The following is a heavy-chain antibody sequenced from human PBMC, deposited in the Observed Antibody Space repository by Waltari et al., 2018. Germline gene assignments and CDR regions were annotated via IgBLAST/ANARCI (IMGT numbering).Heavy chain of an antibody. V-gene: IGHV1-2*02. CDR3: ARDPRGSLDY. Sequence: QVQLVQSGDEVTKPGASVTVPCKALGYTFTRLEMHWVRQAPGQGPEWMGWIHPGRGATGYAQNFQGRLTLTTDTSINTAYMELSSLTSDDTALYYCARDPRGSLDYWGQGTLVTVSS. CDR1: GYTFTRLE. J-gene: IGHJ4*02. CDR2: IHPGRGAT. D-gene: IGHD3-10*01.